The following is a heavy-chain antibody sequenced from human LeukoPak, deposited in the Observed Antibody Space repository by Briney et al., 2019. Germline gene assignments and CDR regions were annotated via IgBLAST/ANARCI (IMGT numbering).Heavy chain of an antibody. CDR1: GYTFTGYY. D-gene: IGHD3-3*01. Sequence: GSSVKVSCKASGYTFTGYYMHWVRQAPGQGLEWMGWINPNSGGTNYAQKFQGRVTMTRDTSISTAYMELSRLRSDDTAVYYCARSIYYDFWSGPLDYWGQGTLVTVSS. J-gene: IGHJ4*02. V-gene: IGHV1-2*02. CDR3: ARSIYYDFWSGPLDY. CDR2: INPNSGGT.